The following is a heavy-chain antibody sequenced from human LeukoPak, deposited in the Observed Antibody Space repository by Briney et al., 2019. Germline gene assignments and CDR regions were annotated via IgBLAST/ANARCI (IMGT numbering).Heavy chain of an antibody. D-gene: IGHD4-17*01. CDR2: IYYSGST. CDR1: GGSISSSSYY. Sequence: PSETLSLTCTVSGGSISSSSYYWGWIRQPPGKGLEWIGSIYYSGSTYYNPSLKSRVTISVDTPKNQFSLKLSSVTAADTAVYYCARTHPGTVHDYGDYINDAFDIWGQGTMVTVSS. J-gene: IGHJ3*02. CDR3: ARTHPGTVHDYGDYINDAFDI. V-gene: IGHV4-39*01.